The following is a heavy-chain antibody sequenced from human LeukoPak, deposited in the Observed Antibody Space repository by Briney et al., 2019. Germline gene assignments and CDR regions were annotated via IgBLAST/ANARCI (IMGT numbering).Heavy chain of an antibody. CDR3: AREISGGSGSLDY. J-gene: IGHJ4*02. D-gene: IGHD3-10*01. CDR1: GFTFDDYT. CDR2: ISWDGGST. V-gene: IGHV3-43*01. Sequence: GGSLRLSCAASGFTFDDYTMHWVRQAPGKGLEWVSLISWDGGSTYYADSVKGRFTISRDNAKNSLYLQMNSLRAEDTALYYCAREISGGSGSLDYWGQGTLVTVSS.